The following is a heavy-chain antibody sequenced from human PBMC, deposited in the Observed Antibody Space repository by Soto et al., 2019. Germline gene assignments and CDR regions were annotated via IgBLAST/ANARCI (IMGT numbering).Heavy chain of an antibody. V-gene: IGHV4-61*01. J-gene: IGHJ4*02. CDR3: ARAGYSYEFDY. D-gene: IGHD5-18*01. CDR2: IYYSGNT. Sequence: QVQLQESGPGLVKPSETLSLTCTVSGGSVSSGSYYWSWIRQPPGKGLEWIGYIYYSGNTNYNPSLRSRVNISVDTSKNQFSLKLSSVTAADTAVYYCARAGYSYEFDYWGQGTLVTVSS. CDR1: GGSVSSGSYY.